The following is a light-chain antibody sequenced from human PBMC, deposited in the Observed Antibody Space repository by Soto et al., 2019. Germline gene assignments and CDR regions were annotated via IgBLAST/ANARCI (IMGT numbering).Light chain of an antibody. V-gene: IGLV4-69*01. CDR1: SGHSSYA. CDR2: VNSDGRH. CDR3: QTWGTGTVV. J-gene: IGLJ2*01. Sequence: QLVLTQSPSASASLGASVKITCTLSSGHSSYAIAWHQQQPEKGPRYLMRVNSDGRHIKGDGIPDRFSGSSSGAERYLTISSFQSEDEADYYCQTWGTGTVVFGGGTKLTVL.